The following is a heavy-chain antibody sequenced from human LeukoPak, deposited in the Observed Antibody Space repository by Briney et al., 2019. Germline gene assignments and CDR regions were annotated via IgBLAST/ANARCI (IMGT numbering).Heavy chain of an antibody. CDR3: ARSGATISYYYYYMDV. CDR2: IIPIFGTA. J-gene: IGHJ6*03. CDR1: GGTFSSYA. Sequence: ASVTVSCKASGGTFSSYAISWVRQAPGQGLEWMGGIIPIFGTANYAQKFQGRVTITADESTSTAYMELSSLRSEDTAVYYCARSGATISYYYYYMDVWGKGTTVTISS. D-gene: IGHD5-24*01. V-gene: IGHV1-69*13.